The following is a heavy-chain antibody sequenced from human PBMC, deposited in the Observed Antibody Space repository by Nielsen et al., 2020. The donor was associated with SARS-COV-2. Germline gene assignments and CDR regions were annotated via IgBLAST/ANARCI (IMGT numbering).Heavy chain of an antibody. CDR2: IKQDGSEK. V-gene: IGHV3-7*05. D-gene: IGHD6-13*01. J-gene: IGHJ5*02. CDR1: GFTFSSYW. CDR3: ARDHSSSWYSSFWFDP. Sequence: GSLRLSCAASGFTFSSYWMSWVRQAPGKGLEWVANIKQDGSEKYYVDSVKGRFTIPRDNAKNSLYLQMNSLRAEDTAVYYCARDHSSSWYSSFWFDPWGQGTLVTVSS.